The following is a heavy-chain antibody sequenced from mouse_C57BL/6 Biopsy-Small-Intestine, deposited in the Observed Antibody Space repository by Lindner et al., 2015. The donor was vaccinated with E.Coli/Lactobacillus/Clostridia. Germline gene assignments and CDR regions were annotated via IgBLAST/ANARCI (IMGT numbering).Heavy chain of an antibody. CDR3: ARDYGNYPYAMDY. D-gene: IGHD2-1*01. Sequence: VQLQESGGGLVKPGGSLKLSCAASGFTFSDYGMHWVRQAPEKGLEWVAYISSGSSTIYYADTVKGRFTISRDNAKNTLFLQMTSLRSEDTAMYYCARDYGNYPYAMDYWVKEPQSPSPQ. J-gene: IGHJ4*01. CDR1: GFTFSDYG. V-gene: IGHV5-17*01. CDR2: ISSGSSTI.